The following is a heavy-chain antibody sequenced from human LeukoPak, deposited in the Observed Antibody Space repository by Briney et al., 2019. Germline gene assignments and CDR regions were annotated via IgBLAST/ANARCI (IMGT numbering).Heavy chain of an antibody. V-gene: IGHV3-23*01. J-gene: IGHJ4*02. CDR2: ITGSGAVT. D-gene: IGHD1-20*01. CDR1: GFTFSSYA. CDR3: AKDLDYNWNPFDD. Sequence: PGGSLRLSCGASGFTFSSYAMSWVRQAPGKGLEWVSSITGSGAVTYYADSVKGRFTISRDNSKNTLYLQMNSLRAEDTAVYYCAKDLDYNWNPFDDWGQGTLVTVSS.